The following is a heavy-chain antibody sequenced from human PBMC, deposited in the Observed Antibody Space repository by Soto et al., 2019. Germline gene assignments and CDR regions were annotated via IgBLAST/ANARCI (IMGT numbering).Heavy chain of an antibody. J-gene: IGHJ3*02. V-gene: IGHV4-61*01. CDR3: AREEYYDSSGYARAFDI. CDR1: GVSVSSGSYY. Sequence: KPSETLSLTCTVSGVSVSSGSYYWSWIRQPPGKGLEWIGYIYYNGNTNYNPSLKSRVTKSVDMSKNQFSLKLTSVTAADTAVYYCAREEYYDSSGYARAFDIWGQGTMVTVSS. D-gene: IGHD3-22*01. CDR2: IYYNGNT.